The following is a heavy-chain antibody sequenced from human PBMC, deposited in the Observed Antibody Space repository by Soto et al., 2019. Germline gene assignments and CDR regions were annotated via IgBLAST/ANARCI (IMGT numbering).Heavy chain of an antibody. D-gene: IGHD6-13*01. CDR2: ISAYNGNT. CDR1: GYTFTSYG. J-gene: IGHJ5*02. CDR3: ARELAAAGLNWFDP. Sequence: ASVKVSCKASGYTFTSYGISWVRQAPGQGLEWMGWISAYNGNTNYAQKLQGRVTMTTDTSTSTAYMELRSLRSDDTAVYYCARELAAAGLNWFDPWGQGTLVTVSS. V-gene: IGHV1-18*01.